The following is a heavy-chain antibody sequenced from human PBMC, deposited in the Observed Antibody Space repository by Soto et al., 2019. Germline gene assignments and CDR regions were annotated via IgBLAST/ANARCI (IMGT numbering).Heavy chain of an antibody. CDR2: INPSDGST. J-gene: IGHJ3*02. CDR3: ARVGYGDYGIRFDI. D-gene: IGHD4-17*01. V-gene: IGHV1-46*01. Sequence: GASVKVSCKASGYTFTSYYMHWVRQAPGQGLEWMGMINPSDGSTSYAQKLQGRVTMTRDTSTSTAYMELRSLRSDDTAVYYCARVGYGDYGIRFDIWGQGTMVTVSS. CDR1: GYTFTSYY.